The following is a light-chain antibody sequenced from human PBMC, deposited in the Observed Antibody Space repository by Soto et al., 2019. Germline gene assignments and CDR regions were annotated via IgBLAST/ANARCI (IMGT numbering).Light chain of an antibody. J-gene: IGKJ4*02. CDR3: QQFSSYPLT. CDR1: QTVRNNY. Sequence: EFVLTQSPGTLSLSPGERATLSCRASQTVRNNYFAWHQQKPGQAPKLLIYDASSRAASIPDRFSGGGSGTDFILTISRLEAEDFVVYYCQQFSSYPLTFGGGTKVEIK. CDR2: DAS. V-gene: IGKV3-20*01.